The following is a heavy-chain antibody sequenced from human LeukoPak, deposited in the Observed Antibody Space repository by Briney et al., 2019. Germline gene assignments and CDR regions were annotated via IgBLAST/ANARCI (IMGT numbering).Heavy chain of an antibody. J-gene: IGHJ4*02. CDR3: VKDSVRIAVAGLFDY. Sequence: GGSLRLSCSASGVTFSSYAMHWVRQAPGKGLEYVAAISSNGGSTYYADSVKGRFTISRDNSKNTLYLQMSSLRAEDTAVYYCVKDSVRIAVAGLFDYWGQGTLVTVSS. V-gene: IGHV3-64D*06. D-gene: IGHD6-19*01. CDR2: ISSNGGST. CDR1: GVTFSSYA.